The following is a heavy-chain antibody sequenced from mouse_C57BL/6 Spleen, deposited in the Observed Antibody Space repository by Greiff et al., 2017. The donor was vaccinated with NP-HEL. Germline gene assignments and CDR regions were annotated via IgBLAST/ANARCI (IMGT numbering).Heavy chain of an antibody. CDR2: ISYSGSS. V-gene: IGHV3-8*01. Sequence: EVKLVESGPGLAKPSQTLSLTCSVTGYSITSDYWNWIRKFPGNKLEYMGYISYSGSSYYNPSLKSRISITRDTSKNQYYLQLNSVTTEDAATYYCAVGSSFSWCAYWGQGTLVTVSA. D-gene: IGHD1-1*01. CDR1: GYSITSDY. CDR3: AVGSSFSWCAY. J-gene: IGHJ3*01.